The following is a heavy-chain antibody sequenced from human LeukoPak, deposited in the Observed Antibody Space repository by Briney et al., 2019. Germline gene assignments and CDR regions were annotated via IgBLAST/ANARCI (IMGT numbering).Heavy chain of an antibody. CDR2: ISSSSSYI. J-gene: IGHJ4*02. CDR1: GFTFSSYS. V-gene: IGHV3-21*01. Sequence: GGSLRLSCAASGFTFSSYSMNWVRQAPGKGLEWVSSISSSSSYIYYADSVKGRFTISRDNAKNSLYLQMNSLRAEDTAVYYCAREVEMATIGSFDYWGQGTLVTVSS. D-gene: IGHD5-24*01. CDR3: AREVEMATIGSFDY.